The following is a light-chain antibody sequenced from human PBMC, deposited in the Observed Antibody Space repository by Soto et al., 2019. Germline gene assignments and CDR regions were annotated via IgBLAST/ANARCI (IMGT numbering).Light chain of an antibody. Sequence: DIQLTHSLSTLPPPEEARATTPSRASQGISSGLAWYQQKPGKAPKFLIYDASSLESGVPSRFSGSGSGTEFTLTISSLQPDDFATYYCQQYNSYLWTFGQGTKVEIK. CDR1: QGISSG. CDR3: QQYNSYLWT. V-gene: IGKV1-5*01. J-gene: IGKJ1*01. CDR2: DAS.